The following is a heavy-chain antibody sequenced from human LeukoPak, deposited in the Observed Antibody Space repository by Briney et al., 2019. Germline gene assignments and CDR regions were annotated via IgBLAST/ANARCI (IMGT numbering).Heavy chain of an antibody. Sequence: GASVKVSCKASGYTFTSYGISWVRQAPGQGLEWVGWISAYNGNTNYAQKLQGRVTMTTDTSTSTAYMELRNLRSDDTAVYYCARDLGYCSSTSCYWLDYWGQGTLVTVSS. CDR3: ARDLGYCSSTSCYWLDY. V-gene: IGHV1-18*01. J-gene: IGHJ4*02. CDR2: ISAYNGNT. CDR1: GYTFTSYG. D-gene: IGHD2-2*01.